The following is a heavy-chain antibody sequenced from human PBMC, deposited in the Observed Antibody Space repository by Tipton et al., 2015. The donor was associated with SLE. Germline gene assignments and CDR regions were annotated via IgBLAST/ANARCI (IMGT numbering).Heavy chain of an antibody. Sequence: TLSLTCTVPGGSISSHYWSWIRQPPGKGLEWIGYIYYSGSTNYNPSLKSRVTISVDTSKNQFSLKLSSVTAADTAVYYCARLINPRYDYVWGSYRLRDYWGQGTLVTVSS. J-gene: IGHJ4*02. CDR2: IYYSGST. V-gene: IGHV4-59*11. CDR3: ARLINPRYDYVWGSYRLRDY. CDR1: GGSISSHY. D-gene: IGHD3-16*02.